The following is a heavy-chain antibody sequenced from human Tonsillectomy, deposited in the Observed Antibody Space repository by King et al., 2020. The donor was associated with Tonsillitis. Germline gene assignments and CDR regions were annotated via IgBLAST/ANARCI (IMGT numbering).Heavy chain of an antibody. CDR1: GGSISTYY. J-gene: IGHJ4*02. Sequence: QLQESGPGLVKPSETLSLTCTVSGGSISTYYWSWIRQPPGKGLEWIGYIHYSGSTIYNPSLKSRVTISANTSKNQFSLRLSSVTAADTAVYYCARTSSYFDCWGQGSLVTVSS. CDR3: ARTSSYFDC. V-gene: IGHV4-59*01. CDR2: IHYSGST.